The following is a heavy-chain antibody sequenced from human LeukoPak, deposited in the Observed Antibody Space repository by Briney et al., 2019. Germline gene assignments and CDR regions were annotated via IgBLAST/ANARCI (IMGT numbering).Heavy chain of an antibody. CDR2: IDPSDSYT. D-gene: IGHD1-1*01. CDR3: ARRVGTTYYYYGMDV. CDR1: GYTFITYW. Sequence: GESLKISCKGSGYTFITYWIGWLRQMPGKGLEWMGRIDPSDSYTNYSPSFQGHVTISADKSISTAYLQWSSLKASDTAMYYCARRVGTTYYYYGMDVWGQGTTVTVSS. V-gene: IGHV5-10-1*01. J-gene: IGHJ6*02.